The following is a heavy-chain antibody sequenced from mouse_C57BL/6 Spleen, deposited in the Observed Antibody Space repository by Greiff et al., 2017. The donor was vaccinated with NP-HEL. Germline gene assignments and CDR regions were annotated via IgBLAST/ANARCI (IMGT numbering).Heavy chain of an antibody. J-gene: IGHJ2*01. CDR1: GFTFSSYA. CDR3: AREGGYLYFDY. D-gene: IGHD5-1*01. V-gene: IGHV5-4*01. CDR2: ISDGGSYT. Sequence: EVNLVESGGGLVKPGGSLKLSCAASGFTFSSYAMSWVRQTPEKRLEWVATISDGGSYTYYPDNVKGRFTISRDNAKNNLYLQMSHLKSEDTAMYYCAREGGYLYFDYWGQGTTLTVSS.